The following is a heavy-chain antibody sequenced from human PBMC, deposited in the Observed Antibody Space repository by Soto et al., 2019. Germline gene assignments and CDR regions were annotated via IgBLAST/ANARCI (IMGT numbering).Heavy chain of an antibody. CDR3: ARRELELRFYHDAFDI. CDR2: IYYSGST. CDR1: GGSISSGGYY. Sequence: SETLSLTCTVSGGSISSGGYYWSWIRQHPGKGLEWIGYIYYSGSTYYNPSLKSRVTISVDTSKNQFSLKLSSVTAADTAVYYCARRELELRFYHDAFDIWGQGTMVTVSS. D-gene: IGHD1-7*01. J-gene: IGHJ3*02. V-gene: IGHV4-31*03.